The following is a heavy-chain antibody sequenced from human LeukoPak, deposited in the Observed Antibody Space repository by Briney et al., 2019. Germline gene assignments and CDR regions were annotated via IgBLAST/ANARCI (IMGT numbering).Heavy chain of an antibody. Sequence: SETLSLTCTASGGSISSHYWSWIRQPPGKGLEWIGYIYYSGSTNYNPSLKSRVTISVDTSKNQFSLKLSSVTAADTAVYYCARGHYYDSSGSFDYWGQGTLVTVSS. CDR2: IYYSGST. J-gene: IGHJ4*02. CDR1: GGSISSHY. D-gene: IGHD3-22*01. V-gene: IGHV4-59*11. CDR3: ARGHYYDSSGSFDY.